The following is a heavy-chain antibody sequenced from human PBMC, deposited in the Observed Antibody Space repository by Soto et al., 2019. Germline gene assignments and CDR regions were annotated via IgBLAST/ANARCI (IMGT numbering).Heavy chain of an antibody. V-gene: IGHV3-7*05. D-gene: IGHD5-18*01. CDR1: GFTFSHYW. CDR3: ARIGYSSSCFDY. Sequence: VQLVESGGGLVQPGGSLRLSCAASGFTFSHYWMSWVRQAPGKGLEWVANIKEDGSVKYYVDSVKGRFTISRDNAKNSLYLQMNSLRVEDTAVYYCARIGYSSSCFDYWGQGSLVTVSS. J-gene: IGHJ4*02. CDR2: IKEDGSVK.